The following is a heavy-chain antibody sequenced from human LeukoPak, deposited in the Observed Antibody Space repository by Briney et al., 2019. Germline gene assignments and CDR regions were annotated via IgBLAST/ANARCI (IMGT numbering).Heavy chain of an antibody. CDR2: IYYSGST. D-gene: IGHD3-22*01. V-gene: IGHV4-39*01. J-gene: IGHJ4*02. Sequence: SETLSLTCTVSGGSISSSSHSWGWIRQPPGKGLEWIGSIYYSGSTYYNPSLKSRVTISVDTSKNQFSLKLSSVTAADTAVYYCARPHYYDSTGDDYWGQGTLVTVSS. CDR1: GGSISSSSHS. CDR3: ARPHYYDSTGDDY.